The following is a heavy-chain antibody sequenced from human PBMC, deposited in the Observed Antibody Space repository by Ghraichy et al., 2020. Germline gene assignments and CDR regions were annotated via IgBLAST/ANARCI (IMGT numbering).Heavy chain of an antibody. J-gene: IGHJ5*02. D-gene: IGHD5-18*01. Sequence: ETISLTCTVSGGSISSSSYYWGWIRQPPGKGLEWIGSIYYSGSTSYNPSLKSRVTISVDTSKNQFSLKLSSVTAADTAVYYCARQFRGYSYAYRGWFDPWAREPWSPSPQ. CDR3: ARQFRGYSYAYRGWFDP. CDR1: GGSISSSSYY. V-gene: IGHV4-39*01. CDR2: IYYSGST.